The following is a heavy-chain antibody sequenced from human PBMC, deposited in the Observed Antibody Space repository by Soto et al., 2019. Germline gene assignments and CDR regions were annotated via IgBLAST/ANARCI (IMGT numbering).Heavy chain of an antibody. CDR2: INPETGGT. CDR1: GYTFTGYY. V-gene: IGHV1-2*02. D-gene: IGHD2-2*01. Sequence: QVQLVQSGADVKTPGASVRVSCKASGYTFTGYYVHWVREAPVQGLEWMGWINPETGGTSYAQKFQGSVTLTRDTSINTAYLELSRLRFDDAAVYFCARESHQVISDGMDVCSQVATVTVSS. CDR3: ARESHQVISDGMDV. J-gene: IGHJ6*02.